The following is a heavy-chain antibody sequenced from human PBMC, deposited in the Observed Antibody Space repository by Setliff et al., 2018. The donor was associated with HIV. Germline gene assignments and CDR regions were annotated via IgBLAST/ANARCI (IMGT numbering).Heavy chain of an antibody. CDR2: IKRETDGGTA. V-gene: IGHV3-15*01. J-gene: IGHJ3*02. CDR3: TKVYCSSTSCYHAFDI. CDR1: GFTFSNAW. Sequence: PGGSLRLSCAASGFTFSNAWMIWVRQAPGKGLEWVGRIKRETDGGTADYAAPVKGRFTISRDDSKNTLYLQMNSLKTEDTAVYYCTKVYCSSTSCYHAFDIWGQGTMVT. D-gene: IGHD2-2*01.